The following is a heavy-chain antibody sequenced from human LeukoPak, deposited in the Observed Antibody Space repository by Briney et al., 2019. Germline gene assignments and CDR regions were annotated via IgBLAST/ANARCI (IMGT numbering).Heavy chain of an antibody. D-gene: IGHD3-10*01. CDR2: IKSNSDGGTE. J-gene: IGHJ4*02. CDR3: TTLGNSGSSNY. Sequence: PGGSLRLSCAASGFTFSNAWMSWVRHAPGKGLERVGRIKSNSDGGTEDHAAPVKGRFTISRDESKNTLYLQMNSLKTEDTAVYYCTTLGNSGSSNYWGQGTLVTVSS. V-gene: IGHV3-15*01. CDR1: GFTFSNAW.